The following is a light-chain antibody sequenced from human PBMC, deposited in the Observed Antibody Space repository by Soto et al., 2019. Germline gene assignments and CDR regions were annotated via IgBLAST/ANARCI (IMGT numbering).Light chain of an antibody. CDR2: DVS. CDR3: QQRSNWPRT. V-gene: IGKV3-11*01. CDR1: QNISSY. Sequence: IVLTQSPVTLSLSPGERATLSCRASQNISSYLIWYQQKPGQAPRLLMYDVSNRATGIPARFSGSGSGTDFTLTISSLEPEDLAIYYCQQRSNWPRTFGQGTKVEI. J-gene: IGKJ1*01.